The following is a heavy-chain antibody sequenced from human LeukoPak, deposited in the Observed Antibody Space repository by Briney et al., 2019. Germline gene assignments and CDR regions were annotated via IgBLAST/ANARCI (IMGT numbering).Heavy chain of an antibody. CDR1: LFTFRRYS. J-gene: IGHJ4*02. CDR3: AREYHDSSGYLDY. Sequence: PGGSLRLSCADSLFTFRRYSMSSVRPTPEEGVGWVSRLIDSGRNTYYADSGKGRFTISKDNSRNTLYLQMNSLRAEDTAVYYCAREYHDSSGYLDYWGQGTLVTVSS. D-gene: IGHD3-22*01. V-gene: IGHV3-23*01. CDR2: LIDSGRNT.